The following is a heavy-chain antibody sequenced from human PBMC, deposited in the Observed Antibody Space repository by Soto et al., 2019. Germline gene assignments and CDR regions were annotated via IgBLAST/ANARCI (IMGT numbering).Heavy chain of an antibody. CDR1: GLTFIIYW. CDR2: INQDGSEK. Sequence: VQLVESGGGLVQPGGSLRLSCAVSGLTFIIYWMTWVRQAPGKGLEWVANINQDGSEKDYVDSVKARFTISRDNAKNSLYLQMRTLRAADTAVYYCASGRGAAAWGQGTLVTVAS. V-gene: IGHV3-7*05. D-gene: IGHD6-13*01. CDR3: ASGRGAAA. J-gene: IGHJ5*02.